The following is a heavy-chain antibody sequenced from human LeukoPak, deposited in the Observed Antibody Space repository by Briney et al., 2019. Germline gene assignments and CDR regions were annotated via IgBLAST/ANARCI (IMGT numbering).Heavy chain of an antibody. D-gene: IGHD2/OR15-2a*01. CDR3: ARDANKKNYFDC. CDR2: IYTGGST. Sequence: QPGGSLRLSCAASGFTVSSSYMNWVRQAPGKGLEWVSVIYTGGSTYYADSVKGRFTISRDNSKNTLYLQMNSLRAEDTAVYYCARDANKKNYFDCWGRGTLVTVSS. CDR1: GFTVSSSY. J-gene: IGHJ4*02. V-gene: IGHV3-53*01.